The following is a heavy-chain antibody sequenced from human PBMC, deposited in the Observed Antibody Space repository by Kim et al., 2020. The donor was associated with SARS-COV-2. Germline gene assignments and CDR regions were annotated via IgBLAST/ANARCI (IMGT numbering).Heavy chain of an antibody. Sequence: SVKVSCKASGGTFSSYAISWVRQAPGQGLEWMGGIIPIFGTANYAQKFQGRVTITADESTSTAYMELSSLRSEDTAVYYCARGRRPTRLYYYYYGMDVWGQGTTVTVSS. CDR1: GGTFSSYA. J-gene: IGHJ6*02. CDR3: ARGRRPTRLYYYYYGMDV. V-gene: IGHV1-69*13. CDR2: IIPIFGTA. D-gene: IGHD5-12*01.